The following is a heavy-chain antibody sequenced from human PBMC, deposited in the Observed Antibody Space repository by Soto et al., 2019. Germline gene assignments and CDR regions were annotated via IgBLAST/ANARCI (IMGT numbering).Heavy chain of an antibody. J-gene: IGHJ4*02. CDR3: AREFSGWYPGDDY. CDR2: INSDGSIT. CDR1: GFTLSSYW. D-gene: IGHD6-19*01. V-gene: IGHV3-74*01. Sequence: HPGGSLRLSCADSGFTLSSYWMHWVRQAPGKVLVWFSVINSDGSITSYAASVKGRFTFSRDTAKNALYMQMNIVRAVDTVVYYCAREFSGWYPGDDYWGRGTLVTVSS.